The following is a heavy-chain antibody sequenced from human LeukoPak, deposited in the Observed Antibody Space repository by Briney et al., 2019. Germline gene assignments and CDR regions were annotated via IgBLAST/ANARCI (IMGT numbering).Heavy chain of an antibody. CDR3: ASPGGGSGSSSALYGMDV. V-gene: IGHV3-23*01. Sequence: GGSLRLSCAASGFTFSSYAMSWVRQAPGKGLEWVSAISGSGGSTYYADSVKGRLTISRDNSKNTLYLQMNSLRAEDTAVYYCASPGGGSGSSSALYGMDVWGQGTTVTVSS. CDR2: ISGSGGST. J-gene: IGHJ6*02. D-gene: IGHD3-10*01. CDR1: GFTFSSYA.